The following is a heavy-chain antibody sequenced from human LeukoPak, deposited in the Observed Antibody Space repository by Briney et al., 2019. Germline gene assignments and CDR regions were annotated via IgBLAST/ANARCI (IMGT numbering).Heavy chain of an antibody. D-gene: IGHD3-22*01. Sequence: KSSETLSLTCTVSGGSISSYYWSWIRQPAGKGLEWIGRIYTSGSTNYNPSLKSRVTMSVDASKNQFSLKLSSVTAADTAVYYCARDHDDSQTNWFDPWGQGTLVTVSS. V-gene: IGHV4-4*07. CDR1: GGSISSYY. CDR3: ARDHDDSQTNWFDP. J-gene: IGHJ5*02. CDR2: IYTSGST.